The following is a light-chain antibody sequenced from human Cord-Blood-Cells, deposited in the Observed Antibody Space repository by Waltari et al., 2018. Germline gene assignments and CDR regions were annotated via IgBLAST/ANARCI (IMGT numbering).Light chain of an antibody. V-gene: IGLV1-36*01. CDR3: AAWDDSLNGVV. Sequence: QSVLTQPPSVSEAPRQRVTISCSGSSSNIGNNAVNWYQQLPGKAPKLLIYYDDLLPAGVSVQLSGSKSGTSASLAISGLQSEDEADYYCAAWDDSLNGVVFGGGTKLTVL. CDR1: SSNIGNNA. J-gene: IGLJ2*01. CDR2: YDD.